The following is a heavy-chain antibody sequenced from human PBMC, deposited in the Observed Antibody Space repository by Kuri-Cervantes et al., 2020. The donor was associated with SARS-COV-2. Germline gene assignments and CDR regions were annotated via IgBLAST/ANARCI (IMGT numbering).Heavy chain of an antibody. D-gene: IGHD2-2*01. J-gene: IGHJ4*02. CDR1: GFTFSSYA. Sequence: GESLKISCAASGFTFSSYAMSWVRQAPGKGLEWVSAISGSGGSTYYADSVKGRFTISRDNSKNTLYLQMNSLRAEDTAVYYCAKFYRDIVVVPAARGFYFDYWGQGTLVTVSS. CDR3: AKFYRDIVVVPAARGFYFDY. CDR2: ISGSGGST. V-gene: IGHV3-23*01.